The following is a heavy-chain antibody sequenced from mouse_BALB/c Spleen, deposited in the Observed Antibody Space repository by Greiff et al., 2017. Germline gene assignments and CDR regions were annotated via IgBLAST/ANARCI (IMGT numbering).Heavy chain of an antibody. CDR3: ARSTMITSAMDY. CDR2: IYPGDGST. Sequence: VQLQQSGPELVKPGASVKISCKASGYTFTSYDINWVKQRPGQGLEWIGWIYPGDGSTKYNEKFKGKATLTADKSSSTAYMQLSSLTSENSAVYFCARSTMITSAMDYWGQGTSVTVSS. D-gene: IGHD2-4*01. J-gene: IGHJ4*01. V-gene: IGHV1S56*01. CDR1: GYTFTSYD.